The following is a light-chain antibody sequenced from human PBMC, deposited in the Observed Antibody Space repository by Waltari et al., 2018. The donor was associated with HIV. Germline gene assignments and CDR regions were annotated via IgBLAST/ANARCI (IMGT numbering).Light chain of an antibody. V-gene: IGLV3-21*02. CDR1: NLGPRR. Sequence: SFVLTQPPSVSVAPGQTAPLSRGESNLGPRRVHWYPLKPGQAPVLVVYDDSDRPSGIPERFSGSNSGNTATLTISRVEAGDEADYFCQVWDTSSDHVDYVFGTGTKVTVL. CDR2: DDS. J-gene: IGLJ1*01. CDR3: QVWDTSSDHVDYV.